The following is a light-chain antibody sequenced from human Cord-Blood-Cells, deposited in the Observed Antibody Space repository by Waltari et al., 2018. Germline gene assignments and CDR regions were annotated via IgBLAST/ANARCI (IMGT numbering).Light chain of an antibody. CDR1: SRDVGGYTY. CDR2: DVS. V-gene: IGLV2-14*01. Sequence: QSALTQPASVSGSPEQSITISRTRTSRDVGGYTYVSWYQQHPGKAHKLMIYDVSNRPSGVSNRFSGSKSGNTASLTISGLQAEDEADYYCSSYTSSSTLVVFGGGTKLTVL. J-gene: IGLJ2*01. CDR3: SSYTSSSTLVV.